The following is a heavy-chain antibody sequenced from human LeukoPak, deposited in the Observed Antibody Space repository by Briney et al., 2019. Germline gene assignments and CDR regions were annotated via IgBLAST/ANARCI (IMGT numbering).Heavy chain of an antibody. J-gene: IGHJ4*02. CDR2: IYYSGST. D-gene: IGHD3-22*01. CDR3: ARLSGDSSGPIDY. V-gene: IGHV4-59*08. Sequence: SETLSLTCAVYGGSFSGYYWSWIRQPPGKGLEWIGYIYYSGSTNYNPSLKSRVTISVDTSKNQFSLKLSSVTAADTAVYYCARLSGDSSGPIDYWGQGTLVTVSS. CDR1: GGSFSGYY.